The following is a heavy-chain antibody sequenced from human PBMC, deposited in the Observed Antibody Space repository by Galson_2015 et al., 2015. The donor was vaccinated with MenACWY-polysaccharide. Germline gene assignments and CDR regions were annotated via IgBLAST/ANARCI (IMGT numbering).Heavy chain of an antibody. V-gene: IGHV3-74*01. J-gene: IGHJ3*01. Sequence: SLRLSCAASGFTFSNYWMHWVRQAPGKGLVWVSRINSDGSSTSYADSVKGRFAISRDNAKSTLYVQMNSLTAGDTAVYYCARMPRSNRGQDAFDLWGQGTLVTVSS. D-gene: IGHD2-2*01. CDR3: ARMPRSNRGQDAFDL. CDR1: GFTFSNYW. CDR2: INSDGSST.